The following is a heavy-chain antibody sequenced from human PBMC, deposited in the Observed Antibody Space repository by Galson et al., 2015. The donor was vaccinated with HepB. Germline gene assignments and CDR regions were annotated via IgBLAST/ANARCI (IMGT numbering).Heavy chain of an antibody. CDR1: GFTFSSYG. V-gene: IGHV3-30*18. Sequence: SLRLSCAASGFTFSSYGMHWVRQAPGKGLEWVAVISYDGRNKYYADSVRGRFTIPRDNSKNTVYLQMNSLRAEDTAVYYCAEDLSATVATFVIPQIIEYWGQGTLVTVSS. J-gene: IGHJ4*02. CDR3: AEDLSATVATFVIPQIIEY. D-gene: IGHD4-23*01. CDR2: ISYDGRNK.